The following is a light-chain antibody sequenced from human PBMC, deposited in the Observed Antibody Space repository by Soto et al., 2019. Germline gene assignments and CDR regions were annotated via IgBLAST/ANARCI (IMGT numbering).Light chain of an antibody. CDR3: SSYEDTSASWV. J-gene: IGLJ3*02. CDR2: EDT. V-gene: IGLV2-23*01. CDR1: SSNVGTYHL. Sequence: QSALTQPASVSESPGQSITISCTGSSSNVGTYHLVSWYQQHPGKAPKLMIYEDTKRPSGVPNRFSGSKSGNTASLTIYGLQPEDEADYYCSSYEDTSASWVFGGGTKLTVL.